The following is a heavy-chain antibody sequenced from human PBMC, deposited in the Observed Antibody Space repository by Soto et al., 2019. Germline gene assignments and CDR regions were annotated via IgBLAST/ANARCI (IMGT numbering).Heavy chain of an antibody. CDR2: LYYTGRT. V-gene: IGHV4-39*02. CDR3: ARRLARGVIGWFDP. D-gene: IGHD3-10*01. Sequence: PSETLSLTCTVSGGSISSGTYYWGWIRQRPGKGLEWIGSLYYTGRTYYSPSLKSRVTISVDTSKNHFSLNLTSVTAADTAVYYCARRLARGVIGWFDPWGQGTLVTVSS. J-gene: IGHJ5*02. CDR1: GGSISSGTYY.